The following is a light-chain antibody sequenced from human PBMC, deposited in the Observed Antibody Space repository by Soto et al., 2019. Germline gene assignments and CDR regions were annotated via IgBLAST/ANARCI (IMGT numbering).Light chain of an antibody. Sequence: QSVLTQPRSVSGSPGQSVTISCTGTSSDVGGYNYVSWYQHHPGKAPKLIIYDVSKRPSGVPDRFSGSKSGNTASLTISGLQAEDEADYYCCSYAGRYTWVFGGGTKLTVL. J-gene: IGLJ2*01. CDR2: DVS. CDR1: SSDVGGYNY. V-gene: IGLV2-11*01. CDR3: CSYAGRYTWV.